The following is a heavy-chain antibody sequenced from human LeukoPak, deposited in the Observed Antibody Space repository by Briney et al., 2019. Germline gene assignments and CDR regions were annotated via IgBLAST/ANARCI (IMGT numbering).Heavy chain of an antibody. J-gene: IGHJ4*02. Sequence: SETLSLTCAVYGGSFSGYYWSWLRQPPGKGLEWIGEINHSGSTNYNPSLKSRVTISVDTSKNQFSLKLSSVTAADTAVYYCASIQDYAHFDYWGQGTLVTVSS. CDR2: INHSGST. D-gene: IGHD4-17*01. CDR1: GGSFSGYY. CDR3: ASIQDYAHFDY. V-gene: IGHV4-34*01.